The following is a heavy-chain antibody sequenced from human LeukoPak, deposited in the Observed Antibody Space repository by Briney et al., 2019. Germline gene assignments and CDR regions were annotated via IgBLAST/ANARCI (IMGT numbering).Heavy chain of an antibody. J-gene: IGHJ5*02. V-gene: IGHV4-59*08. Sequence: SETLSLTCTVSGGSISSYYWSWIRQPPGKGLEWIGYIYYSGSTNYNPSLKSRVTISVDTSKNQFSLKLSSVTAADTAVYYCARLNVLRYFDWLNGHNWFDPWGQGTLVTVSS. CDR1: GGSISSYY. CDR3: ARLNVLRYFDWLNGHNWFDP. D-gene: IGHD3-9*01. CDR2: IYYSGST.